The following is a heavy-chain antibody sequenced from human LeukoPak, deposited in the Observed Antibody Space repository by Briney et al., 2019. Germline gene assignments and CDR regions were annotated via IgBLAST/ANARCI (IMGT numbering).Heavy chain of an antibody. D-gene: IGHD6-13*01. Sequence: SQTLSLTCTVSSGSMNSGLYYWTGIRQPAGKGLEWIGRISSTGSTTYNPSLKSRGTISLDTSKNYFSLKVTSVTAADTAVYYCARETQEVYTSSWGLYDSYYYMDAWGNGTTVTVSS. J-gene: IGHJ6*03. V-gene: IGHV4-61*02. CDR1: SGSMNSGLYY. CDR3: ARETQEVYTSSWGLYDSYYYMDA. CDR2: ISSTGST.